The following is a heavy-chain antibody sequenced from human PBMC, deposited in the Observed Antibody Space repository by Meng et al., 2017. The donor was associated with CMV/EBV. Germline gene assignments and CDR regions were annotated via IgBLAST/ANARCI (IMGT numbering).Heavy chain of an antibody. CDR3: ARGSRRLPRFNWFDP. D-gene: IGHD3-3*01. V-gene: IGHV4-34*01. J-gene: IGHJ5*02. CDR1: GGAFSGYY. Sequence: VQLHSCGAGLLKPSETLFLTCAVYGGAFSGYYWSWIRQHPGKGLEWIGEINHSGSTNYNPSLKSRVTISVDTSKNQFSLKLSSGTAADTAVYYCARGSRRLPRFNWFDPWGQGTLVTVSS. CDR2: INHSGST.